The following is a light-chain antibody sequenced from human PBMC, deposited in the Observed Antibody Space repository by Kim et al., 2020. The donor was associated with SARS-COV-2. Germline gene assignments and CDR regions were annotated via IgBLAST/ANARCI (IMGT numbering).Light chain of an antibody. CDR1: SSDGGGYKD. Sequence: GQSITSSGTGTSSDGGGYKDVSWYQQHPGKAPKLMIYDVSNRPSGVSNRFSGSKSGNTASLTSSGLQAEDEADYYCSSYTSSTTRVFGGGTKLTVL. J-gene: IGLJ3*02. CDR2: DVS. V-gene: IGLV2-14*03. CDR3: SSYTSSTTRV.